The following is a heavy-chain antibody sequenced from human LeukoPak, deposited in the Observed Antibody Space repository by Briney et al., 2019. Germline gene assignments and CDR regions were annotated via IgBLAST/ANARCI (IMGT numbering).Heavy chain of an antibody. CDR2: MNSNSGNT. CDR3: ARANYYGSGKKDLDY. J-gene: IGHJ4*02. CDR1: GYTFTTYD. Sequence: ASVKVSCKASGYTFTTYDINWVRQATGQGLEWMGWMNSNSGNTGYAQKFQGRVTMTRNTSMSTAYTELNSLRSEDTAVYYCARANYYGSGKKDLDYWGQGTLVTVSS. D-gene: IGHD3-10*01. V-gene: IGHV1-8*01.